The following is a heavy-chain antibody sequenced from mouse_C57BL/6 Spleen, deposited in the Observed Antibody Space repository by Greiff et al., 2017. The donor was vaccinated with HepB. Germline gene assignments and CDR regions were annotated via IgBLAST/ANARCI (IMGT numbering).Heavy chain of an antibody. J-gene: IGHJ4*01. CDR1: GYAFRSYW. CDR3: ARSSYYSNYEGAMDY. Sequence: QVQLQQSGAELVKPGASVKISCKASGYAFRSYWMNWVKPRPGKGLEWIGQIYPGDGDTNYNGKFKGKATLTADKSSSTAYMQLSSLTSEDSAVYFCARSSYYSNYEGAMDYWGQGTSVTVSS. CDR2: IYPGDGDT. D-gene: IGHD2-5*01. V-gene: IGHV1-80*01.